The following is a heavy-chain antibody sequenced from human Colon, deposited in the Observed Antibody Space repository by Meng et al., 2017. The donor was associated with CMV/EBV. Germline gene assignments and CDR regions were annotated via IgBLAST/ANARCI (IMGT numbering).Heavy chain of an antibody. J-gene: IGHJ4*02. D-gene: IGHD3-3*01. CDR2: IGDSGGFT. V-gene: IGHV3-23*01. CDR1: GFTFNIYA. Sequence: GESLKISCAASGFTFNIYAMNWVRQAPEKGLEWLSVIGDSGGFTDYADSVQGRFTISRDNSKNMVYLQMNSLRVEDTGVYYCAKGGPGSRYLELFTLDSWGQGSLVTVSS. CDR3: AKGGPGSRYLELFTLDS.